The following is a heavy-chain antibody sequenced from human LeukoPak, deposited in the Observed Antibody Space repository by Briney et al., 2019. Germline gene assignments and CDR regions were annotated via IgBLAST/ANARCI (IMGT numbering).Heavy chain of an antibody. D-gene: IGHD6-13*01. Sequence: GGSLRLSCAASGFTFSRYGMHWVRQAPGKGLECVAFIRCDGSNKYYADSVKGRFTISRDNSKNTLYLQMNSLRAEDTAVYYCAKEDSSSWSPNTDAFDIWGQGTMVTVSS. J-gene: IGHJ3*02. CDR1: GFTFSRYG. CDR3: AKEDSSSWSPNTDAFDI. CDR2: IRCDGSNK. V-gene: IGHV3-30*02.